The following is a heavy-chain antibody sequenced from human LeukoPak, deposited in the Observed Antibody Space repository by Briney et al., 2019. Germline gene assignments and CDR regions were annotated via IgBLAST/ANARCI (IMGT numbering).Heavy chain of an antibody. V-gene: IGHV1-46*01. CDR1: GYTFSSFY. CDR3: ARDHSTGGN. CDR2: INPTGGST. D-gene: IGHD2-8*02. J-gene: IGHJ4*02. Sequence: ASVKVSCKASGYTFSSFYMHWVRQAPGQGLEWMGIINPTGGSTSYAQKFQGRVTMTTDTSTSTVYMELSSLRSEDTAVYYCARDHSTGGNWGQGTLVTISS.